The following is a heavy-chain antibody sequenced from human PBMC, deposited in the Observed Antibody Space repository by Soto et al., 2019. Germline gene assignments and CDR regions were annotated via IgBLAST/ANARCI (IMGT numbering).Heavy chain of an antibody. J-gene: IGHJ6*02. CDR3: ARTTQWPDYYYYGMDV. CDR2: IYWNDDK. CDR1: GFSLSTSGVG. D-gene: IGHD1-1*01. Sequence: QITLKESGPTLVKPTQTLTLTCTFSGFSLSTSGVGVGWIRQPPGKALEWHALIYWNDDKRYSPSLKSRLTITKDTSKNQVVLTMTNMDPVDTATYYCARTTQWPDYYYYGMDVWGQGTTVTVSS. V-gene: IGHV2-5*01.